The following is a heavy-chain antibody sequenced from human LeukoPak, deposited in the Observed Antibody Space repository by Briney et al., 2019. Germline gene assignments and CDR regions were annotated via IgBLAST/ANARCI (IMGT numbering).Heavy chain of an antibody. CDR3: VGGSGTFDY. D-gene: IGHD1-7*01. J-gene: IGHJ4*02. V-gene: IGHV6-1*01. CDR2: TYYRSKWYN. Sequence: SQTLSPTCVISGDSVSSNSAAWNWIRQSPSRGLEWLGRTYYRSKWYNDYALSVRSRITINPDASRNQFSLHLNSVTPEDTAIYYCVGGSGTFDYWGQGTLVTVSS. CDR1: GDSVSSNSAA.